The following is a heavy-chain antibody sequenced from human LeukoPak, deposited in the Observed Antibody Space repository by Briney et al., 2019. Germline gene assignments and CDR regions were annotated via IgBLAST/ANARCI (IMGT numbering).Heavy chain of an antibody. CDR1: GYTFTDYY. CDR2: ISAYNGNT. V-gene: IGHV1-18*04. Sequence: ASVKVSCKASGYTFTDYYMHWLRQAPGQGLEWMGWISAYNGNTDYAQKFQGRVTVTTDTSTSTAYMELRSLRSDDTAVYYCARDDRDYCSGTSCYYFDYWGQGTQVTVSS. CDR3: ARDDRDYCSGTSCYYFDY. J-gene: IGHJ4*02. D-gene: IGHD2-2*01.